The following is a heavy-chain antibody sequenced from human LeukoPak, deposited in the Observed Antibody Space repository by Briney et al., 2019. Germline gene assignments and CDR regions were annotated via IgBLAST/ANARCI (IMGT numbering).Heavy chain of an antibody. J-gene: IGHJ4*02. CDR1: GYSISSGYY. V-gene: IGHV4-38-2*02. CDR2: IYHSGST. Sequence: SETLSLTCTVSGYSISSGYYWGWIRQPPGKGLEWIGSIYHSGSTYYNPSLKSQVTISVDTSKNQFSLKLSSVTAADTAVYYCAIVGGSGTDFDYWGQGTLVTVSS. CDR3: AIVGGSGTDFDY. D-gene: IGHD3-10*01.